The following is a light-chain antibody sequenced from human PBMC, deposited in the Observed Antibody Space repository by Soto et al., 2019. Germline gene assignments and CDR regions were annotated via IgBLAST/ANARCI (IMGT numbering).Light chain of an antibody. CDR1: QSVSSN. V-gene: IGKV3-15*01. J-gene: IGKJ1*01. CDR2: GAS. Sequence: EIVMTQSPATLSVSPGERATLSCRASQSVSSNFAWYQQKPGQAPRLLIYGASTRATGIPARFSGSGSGTEFTLTILSLQSEDFAVYDCQPDNTWPPWTFGQGTKV. CDR3: QPDNTWPPWT.